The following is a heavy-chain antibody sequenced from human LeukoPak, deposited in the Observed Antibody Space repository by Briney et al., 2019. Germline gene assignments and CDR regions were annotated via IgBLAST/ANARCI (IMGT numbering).Heavy chain of an antibody. D-gene: IGHD6-13*01. Sequence: SETLSLTCTVSGGSISSYYWSWIRQPAGKGLEWIGRIYTSGSTNYNPSLKSRVTMSVDTSKNQFSLKLSSVTAADTAVYYCARSRTLRAAAGWSYFDYWGQGTLVTVSS. J-gene: IGHJ4*02. CDR2: IYTSGST. CDR1: GGSISSYY. CDR3: ARSRTLRAAAGWSYFDY. V-gene: IGHV4-4*07.